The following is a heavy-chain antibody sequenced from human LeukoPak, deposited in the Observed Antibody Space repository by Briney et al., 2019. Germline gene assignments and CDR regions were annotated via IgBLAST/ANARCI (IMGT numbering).Heavy chain of an antibody. CDR2: INSDGSST. CDR3: VRMVRGVYYFDS. CDR1: GFTFSSYW. V-gene: IGHV3-74*01. Sequence: GGSLRLSCAASGFTFSSYWMHWVRQAPGKGLVWVSRINSDGSSTSYADSVKGRFTISRDNAKNTLYLQMNSLRAEDTAVYYCVRMVRGVYYFDSWGQGTLVTVSS. D-gene: IGHD3-10*01. J-gene: IGHJ4*02.